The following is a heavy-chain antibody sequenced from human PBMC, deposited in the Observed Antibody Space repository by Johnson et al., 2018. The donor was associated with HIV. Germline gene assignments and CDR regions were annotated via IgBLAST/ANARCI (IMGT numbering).Heavy chain of an antibody. Sequence: VQLVESGGGLVQPGGSLRLSCVASGFRFSAYWMAWVRQAPGKGLEWVANIWEDGGETKYADSVKGRFTIYRDNAKNSLYLQMNSLRAEDTAVYYCARGRWLHLGAFDIWGQGTMVTVSS. CDR2: IWEDGGET. D-gene: IGHD5-24*01. V-gene: IGHV3-7*01. CDR3: ARGRWLHLGAFDI. J-gene: IGHJ3*02. CDR1: GFRFSAYW.